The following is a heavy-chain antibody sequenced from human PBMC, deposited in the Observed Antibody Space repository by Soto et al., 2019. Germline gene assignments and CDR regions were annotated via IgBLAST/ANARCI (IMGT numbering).Heavy chain of an antibody. CDR1: GYSFTSYW. Sequence: GESLKISCKGSGYSFTSYWIGWVRQMPGKGLEWMGIIYPGDSDTRYSPSFQGQVTISADKSISTAYLQWSSLKAPDTAMYYCARHSEVAAAGAYYYGMDVWGQGTTVTVSS. J-gene: IGHJ6*02. V-gene: IGHV5-51*01. D-gene: IGHD6-13*01. CDR3: ARHSEVAAAGAYYYGMDV. CDR2: IYPGDSDT.